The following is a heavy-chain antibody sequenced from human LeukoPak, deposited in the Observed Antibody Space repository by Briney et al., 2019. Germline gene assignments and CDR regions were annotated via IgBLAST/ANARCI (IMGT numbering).Heavy chain of an antibody. Sequence: PGGSLRLSCAASGFTFSNYEMNWVRQAPGKGLEWLSYIYSSGTTIYYADSVKGRFTISRDNAKNSLYLQMNSLRAEDTAVYYCARGGTTFEHWGQGTLVTVSS. V-gene: IGHV3-48*03. D-gene: IGHD1-1*01. J-gene: IGHJ4*02. CDR3: ARGGTTFEH. CDR1: GFTFSNYE. CDR2: IYSSGTTI.